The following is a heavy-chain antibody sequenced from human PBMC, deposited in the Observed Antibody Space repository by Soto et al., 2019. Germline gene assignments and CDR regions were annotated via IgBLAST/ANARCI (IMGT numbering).Heavy chain of an antibody. CDR1: GGSISSYY. CDR2: IYYSGST. D-gene: IGHD6-19*01. CDR3: ARLEPGIAVAGTVS. J-gene: IGHJ5*02. Sequence: SETLSLTCTVSGGSISSYYWSWIRQPPGKGLEWIGYIYYSGSTNYNPSLKSRVTISVDTSKNQFTLKLSSVTAADTAVYYCARLEPGIAVAGTVSWGQGTLVTV. V-gene: IGHV4-59*08.